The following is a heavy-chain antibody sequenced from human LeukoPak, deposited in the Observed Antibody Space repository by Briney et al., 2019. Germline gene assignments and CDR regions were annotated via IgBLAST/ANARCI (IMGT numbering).Heavy chain of an antibody. Sequence: ASVKVSCKASGYTFTSYGISWVRQAPGQGLEWMGWISAYNGNTNYAQKLQGRVTMTTDPSTSTAYMELRSLRSDGTAVYYCARGGHSGSFYYYYMDVWGKGTTVTVSS. CDR3: ARGGHSGSFYYYYMDV. CDR2: ISAYNGNT. CDR1: GYTFTSYG. V-gene: IGHV1-18*01. J-gene: IGHJ6*03. D-gene: IGHD1-26*01.